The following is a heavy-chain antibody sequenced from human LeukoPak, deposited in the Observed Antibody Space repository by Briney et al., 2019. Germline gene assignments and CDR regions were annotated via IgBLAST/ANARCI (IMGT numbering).Heavy chain of an antibody. Sequence: SETLSLTCTVSGGSISGYYWSWIRQPPGKGLEWIGYIYYSGSTNYNPSLKSRVTISVDTSKNQFSLKLSSVTAADTAVYYCARHGRWRSPFPFDYWGQGTLVTVSS. CDR1: GGSISGYY. D-gene: IGHD5-24*01. CDR3: ARHGRWRSPFPFDY. J-gene: IGHJ4*02. CDR2: IYYSGST. V-gene: IGHV4-59*08.